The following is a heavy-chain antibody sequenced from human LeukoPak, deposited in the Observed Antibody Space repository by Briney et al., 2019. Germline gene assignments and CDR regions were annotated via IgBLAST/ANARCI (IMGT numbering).Heavy chain of an antibody. CDR2: IWYDGSYK. J-gene: IGHJ6*03. V-gene: IGHV3-33*06. D-gene: IGHD3-16*01. CDR3: AKDMDYGAPGYYMDV. CDR1: GFTFSRKA. Sequence: GGSLRLSCAASGFTFSRKATHWVSQAPGKGLGWVAVIWYDGSYKYYADAVKGRFTIAKDNSKNSLYLQMNSLRAEDTAVYYCAKDMDYGAPGYYMDVWGKGTTVTVSS.